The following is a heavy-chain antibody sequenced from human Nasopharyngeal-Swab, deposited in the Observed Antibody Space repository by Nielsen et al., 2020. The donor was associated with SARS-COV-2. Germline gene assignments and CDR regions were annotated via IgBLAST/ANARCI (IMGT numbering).Heavy chain of an antibody. Sequence: LKISCAASGFTFSSYAMSWVRQAPGKGLEWVSAISGSGGSTYYADSVKGRFTISRDNSKNTLYLQMNSLRAEDTAVYYCAKDLYAVAGPLFDYWGQGTLVTVSS. CDR2: ISGSGGST. CDR1: GFTFSSYA. V-gene: IGHV3-23*01. D-gene: IGHD6-19*01. J-gene: IGHJ4*02. CDR3: AKDLYAVAGPLFDY.